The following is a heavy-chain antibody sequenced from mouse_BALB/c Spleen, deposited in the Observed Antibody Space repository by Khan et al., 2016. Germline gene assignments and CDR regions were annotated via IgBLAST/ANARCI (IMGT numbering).Heavy chain of an antibody. V-gene: IGHV9-3-1*01. D-gene: IGHD4-1*01. CDR3: ARCANYYAMDY. J-gene: IGHJ4*01. CDR1: GYTFTNYG. Sequence: QIQLVQSGPELKKPGETVKISCKTSGYTFTNYGMNWVKQAPGKGLKWMGWINTYTGEPAYADDFKGRFALSLETSARTAFLLINNLKNEDTATYFCARCANYYAMDYWGPGTSVPVSS. CDR2: INTYTGEP.